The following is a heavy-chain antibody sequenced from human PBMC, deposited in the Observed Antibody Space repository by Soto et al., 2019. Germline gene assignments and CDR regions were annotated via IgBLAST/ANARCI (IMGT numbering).Heavy chain of an antibody. V-gene: IGHV3-7*03. Sequence: GSLRLSCAASGFTFSSFWMSWVRQAPGKGLEWVANIKTDGSETHYVDSVKGRFTISRDNPKTSLFLQMNSLRVGDTAVYFCTSDRYPRFYHGSGSYPYYWGQGTPVTVSS. CDR1: GFTFSSFW. D-gene: IGHD3-10*01. J-gene: IGHJ4*02. CDR2: IKTDGSET. CDR3: TSDRYPRFYHGSGSYPYY.